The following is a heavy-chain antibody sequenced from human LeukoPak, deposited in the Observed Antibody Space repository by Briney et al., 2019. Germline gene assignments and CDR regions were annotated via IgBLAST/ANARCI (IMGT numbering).Heavy chain of an antibody. CDR3: ASWQMTTVTTLAFDI. Sequence: ASVKVSCKASGGTFSSYAISWVRQAPGQGLEWMGGIIPIFGTANYAQKFQGRVTITADKSTSTAYMELNSLRSEDTAVYYCASWQMTTVTTLAFDIWGQGTMVTVSS. J-gene: IGHJ3*02. D-gene: IGHD4-17*01. CDR1: GGTFSSYA. CDR2: IIPIFGTA. V-gene: IGHV1-69*06.